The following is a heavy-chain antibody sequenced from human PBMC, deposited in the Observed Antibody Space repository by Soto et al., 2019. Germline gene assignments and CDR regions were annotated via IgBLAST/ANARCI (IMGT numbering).Heavy chain of an antibody. CDR3: ARDLAYCGGDCYPIDY. D-gene: IGHD2-21*02. J-gene: IGHJ4*02. V-gene: IGHV1-18*01. Sequence: QVQLVQSGAEVKKPGASVKVSCKASGYTFTSNGISWVRQAPGQGLEWMGWISAYNGNTNYAQKLQGRVTMTTDTSTSTAYMELRSLRSDDTSVYYCARDLAYCGGDCYPIDYWGQGTLVTVSS. CDR2: ISAYNGNT. CDR1: GYTFTSNG.